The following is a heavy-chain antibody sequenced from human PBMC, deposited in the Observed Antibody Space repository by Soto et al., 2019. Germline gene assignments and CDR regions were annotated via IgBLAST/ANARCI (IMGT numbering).Heavy chain of an antibody. J-gene: IGHJ4*02. V-gene: IGHV1-18*04. CDR2: ISAYNGNT. Sequence: ASVKVSCKASGYTFTTYGITWVRQAPGQGLEWMGWISAYNGNTNHTQKLQGRVTMTTDISTSTAYMELRSLRSDDTAVYYCARGPYDYIWGSYSPPPPYFDLWGQGTMITVSS. CDR3: ARGPYDYIWGSYSPPPPYFDL. CDR1: GYTFTTYG. D-gene: IGHD3-16*01.